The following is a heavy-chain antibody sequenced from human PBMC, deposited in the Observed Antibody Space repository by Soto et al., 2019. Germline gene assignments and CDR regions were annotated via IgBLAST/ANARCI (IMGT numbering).Heavy chain of an antibody. V-gene: IGHV4-4*07. J-gene: IGHJ4*02. CDR2: IYASGTT. D-gene: IGHD1-1*01. Sequence: SETLSLTCTVSGASISNYYWSWIRQPAGKGLECLGRIYASGTTTYNPSLRSRVTMSVDTSKNQFSLNLNSVTAADTAVYYCARESRSELGTVEYWGQGTLVTGSS. CDR1: GASISNYY. CDR3: ARESRSELGTVEY.